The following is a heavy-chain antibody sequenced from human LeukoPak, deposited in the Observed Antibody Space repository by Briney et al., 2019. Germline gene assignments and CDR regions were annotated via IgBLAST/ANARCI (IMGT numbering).Heavy chain of an antibody. CDR2: IDPSDSYT. CDR3: AREVADNRRNLDY. Sequence: GESLKISCKGSGYSFTNYWITWVRQMPGKGLEWMGRIDPSDSYTTYSPSFQGRVSISADTSKSTAYLQWNSLEAPDSAMYYCAREVADNRRNLDYWGQGTLVTVSS. J-gene: IGHJ4*02. V-gene: IGHV5-10-1*01. D-gene: IGHD1-14*01. CDR1: GYSFTNYW.